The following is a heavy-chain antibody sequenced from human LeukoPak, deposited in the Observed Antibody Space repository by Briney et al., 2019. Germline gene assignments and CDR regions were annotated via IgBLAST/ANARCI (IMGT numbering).Heavy chain of an antibody. CDR3: VRDGQLGYDALDI. Sequence: SQTLPLTCAISGDSVSSNTPAWNWIRQSPSRGLEWLGRTYYRSKWYNDYAVSVRGRITVNPDTSKNEFSLQLNSVTPEDTAVYYCVRDGQLGYDALDIWGQGTLVTVSS. CDR1: GDSVSSNTPA. D-gene: IGHD1-1*01. V-gene: IGHV6-1*01. J-gene: IGHJ3*02. CDR2: TYYRSKWYN.